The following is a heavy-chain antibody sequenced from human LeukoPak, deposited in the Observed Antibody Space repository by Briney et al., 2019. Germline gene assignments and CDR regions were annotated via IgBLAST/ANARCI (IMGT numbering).Heavy chain of an antibody. J-gene: IGHJ3*02. V-gene: IGHV4-39*07. Sequence: SETLSLTCNVSGGSISSTTYYWGWVRQPPGRGLEWIGEINHSGSTNYNPSLKSRVTISVDTSKNQFSLKLSSVTAADTAVYYCARELDIWGQGTMVTVSS. CDR1: GGSISSTTYY. CDR3: ARELDI. CDR2: INHSGST.